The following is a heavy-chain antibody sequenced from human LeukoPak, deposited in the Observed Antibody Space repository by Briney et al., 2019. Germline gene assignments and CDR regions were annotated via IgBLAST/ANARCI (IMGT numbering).Heavy chain of an antibody. V-gene: IGHV4-59*08. CDR1: GGPISSYC. D-gene: IGHD2/OR15-2a*01. CDR2: ISDIGSI. Sequence: SETLSLTCTVSGGPISSYCWSWIRQPPGKGLEWIAYISDIGSINYNPSLKSRVTISLDTSKNQFSLKLSSVTAADTAVYYCAGHHPRNTVDFWGQGTLVTVSS. CDR3: AGHHPRNTVDF. J-gene: IGHJ4*02.